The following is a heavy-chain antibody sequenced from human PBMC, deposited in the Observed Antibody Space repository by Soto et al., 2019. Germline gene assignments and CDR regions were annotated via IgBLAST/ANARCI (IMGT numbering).Heavy chain of an antibody. CDR3: ARDRDLNGGLEAGYNYGGWYFDL. Sequence: ESGGGLVQPGGSLRLSCAASGFTFSSYWMSWVRQAPGKGLAWVANIKQDGSEKYYVDSVKGRFTIARDNAKYSLYLQMNSLRAEDSAVYYCARDRDLNGGLEAGYNYGGWYFDLWGRGTLVTVSS. J-gene: IGHJ2*01. CDR1: GFTFSSYW. CDR2: IKQDGSEK. V-gene: IGHV3-7*01. D-gene: IGHD5-12*01.